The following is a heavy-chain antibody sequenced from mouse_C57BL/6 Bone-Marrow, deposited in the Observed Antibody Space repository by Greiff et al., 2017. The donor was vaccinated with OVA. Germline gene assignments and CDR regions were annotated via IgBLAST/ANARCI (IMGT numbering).Heavy chain of an antibody. CDR2: IHPNSGST. CDR1: GYTFTSDW. Sequence: QVQLQQPGAELVKPGASVKLSCKASGYTFTSDWMHWVKQRPGQGLEWIGMIHPNSGSTNYNEKFKSKATLTVDKSSSTAYMQLSSLTSEDSAVYYCARSDGYYDWFAYWGQGTLVTVSA. CDR3: ARSDGYYDWFAY. D-gene: IGHD2-3*01. J-gene: IGHJ3*01. V-gene: IGHV1-64*01.